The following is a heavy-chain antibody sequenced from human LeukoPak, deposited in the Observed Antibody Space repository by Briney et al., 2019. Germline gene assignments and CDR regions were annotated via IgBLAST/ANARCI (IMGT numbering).Heavy chain of an antibody. Sequence: GGSLRLSCAASGFTFSSYAMSWVRQAPGKGLEWVSAISGSGGSTYYADSVKGRFTISRDNSKNTLYLQMNSLRAEDTAVYYCAKGGYCSSTSCYIEGDAFDIWGQGTMVTVSS. D-gene: IGHD2-2*02. J-gene: IGHJ3*02. CDR2: ISGSGGST. CDR1: GFTFSSYA. CDR3: AKGGYCSSTSCYIEGDAFDI. V-gene: IGHV3-23*01.